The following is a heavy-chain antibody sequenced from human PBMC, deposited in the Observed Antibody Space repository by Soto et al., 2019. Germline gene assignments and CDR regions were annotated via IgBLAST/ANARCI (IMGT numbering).Heavy chain of an antibody. Sequence: QLQLQESGPGLVKPSETLSLTCTVSGGSISSSSYYWGWIRQPPGKGLEWIGSIYYSGSTYYNPSLKSRVTISVDTSKNQFFLKLSSVTAADTAVYYCARTYSSSWLNWFDPWGQGTLVTVSS. D-gene: IGHD6-13*01. CDR1: GGSISSSSYY. V-gene: IGHV4-39*01. CDR2: IYYSGST. CDR3: ARTYSSSWLNWFDP. J-gene: IGHJ5*02.